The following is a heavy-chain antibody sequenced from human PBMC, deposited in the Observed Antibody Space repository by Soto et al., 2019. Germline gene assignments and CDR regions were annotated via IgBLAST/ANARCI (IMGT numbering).Heavy chain of an antibody. CDR3: ARELDIVVVPAAMGLGY. Sequence: ASVKVSCKASGGTFSSYAISWVRQAPGQGLEWMGGIIPIFGTANYAQKFQGRVTITADESTSTAYMELSSLRSEDTAVYYCARELDIVVVPAAMGLGYWGQGTLVTVSS. D-gene: IGHD2-2*03. J-gene: IGHJ4*02. V-gene: IGHV1-69*13. CDR1: GGTFSSYA. CDR2: IIPIFGTA.